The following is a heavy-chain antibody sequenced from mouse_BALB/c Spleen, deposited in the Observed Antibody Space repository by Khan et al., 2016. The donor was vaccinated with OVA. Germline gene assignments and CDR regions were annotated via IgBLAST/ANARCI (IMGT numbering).Heavy chain of an antibody. D-gene: IGHD4-1*01. V-gene: IGHV3-2*02. Sequence: EVQLQESGPGLVKPSQSLSLTCTVTGHSITRDYAWNWIRQFPGNKLEWMGYITNSGSTNYNPSLKSRISITRDTSKNQFFLQLNSVTTEDTATYYCASELGRYYAMDYGGQGTSVTVSS. J-gene: IGHJ4*01. CDR1: GHSITRDYA. CDR3: ASELGRYYAMDY. CDR2: ITNSGST.